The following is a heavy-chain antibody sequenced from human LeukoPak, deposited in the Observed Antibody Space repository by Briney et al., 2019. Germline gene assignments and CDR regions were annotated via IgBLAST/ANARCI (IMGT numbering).Heavy chain of an antibody. D-gene: IGHD3-16*02. Sequence: SETLSLTCAVYGGSFSGYYWSWIRQPPGKGLEWIGEINHSGSTNYNPSLKSRVTISVDTSKNPFSLRLTSVTAADTAVYYCARGIPGRSIDYWGQGTLVTVSS. CDR1: GGSFSGYY. CDR2: INHSGST. CDR3: ARGIPGRSIDY. J-gene: IGHJ4*02. V-gene: IGHV4-34*01.